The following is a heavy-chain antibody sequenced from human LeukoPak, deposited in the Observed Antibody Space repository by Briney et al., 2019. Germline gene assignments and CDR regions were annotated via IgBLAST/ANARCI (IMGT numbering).Heavy chain of an antibody. CDR3: ARDLVRGVEVYFDY. V-gene: IGHV3-20*04. J-gene: IGHJ4*02. Sequence: GGSLRLSCAASGFTFDDYGMSWVRQAPGKGLEWVSGINWNGGSTGYADSVKGRFTISRHNAKNSLYLQMNSLRAEDTAVYYCARDLVRGVEVYFDYWGQGTLVTVSS. CDR2: INWNGGST. CDR1: GFTFDDYG. D-gene: IGHD3-10*01.